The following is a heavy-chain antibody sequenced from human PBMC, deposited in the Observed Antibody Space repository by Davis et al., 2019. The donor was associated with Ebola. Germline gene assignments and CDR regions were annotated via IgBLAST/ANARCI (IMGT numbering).Heavy chain of an antibody. J-gene: IGHJ2*01. Sequence: GGSLRLSCAASGFTFSGSAMHWVRQAPGKGLEWVSSISSSSSFIYYSDSVKGRFTISRDNSKNVLYLQLNTLRADDTAVYYCARHINGDFWYFDVWGRGTLVTVSS. V-gene: IGHV3-21*04. CDR1: GFTFSGSA. CDR2: ISSSSSFI. D-gene: IGHD4-17*01. CDR3: ARHINGDFWYFDV.